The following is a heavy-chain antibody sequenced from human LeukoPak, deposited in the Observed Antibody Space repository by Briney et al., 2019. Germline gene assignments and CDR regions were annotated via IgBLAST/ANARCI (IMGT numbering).Heavy chain of an antibody. CDR2: INPNSGGT. Sequence: ASVKVSCKASGYSFTGYYMHWVRRAPGHGLEWLGWINPNSGGTNYAQKFQGSVTMTRDTSISTAYMELSRLRSDDTAVYYCARSSIAYYYDSRDAFDIWGQGTMVTVS. J-gene: IGHJ3*02. CDR1: GYSFTGYY. V-gene: IGHV1-2*02. D-gene: IGHD3-22*01. CDR3: ARSSIAYYYDSRDAFDI.